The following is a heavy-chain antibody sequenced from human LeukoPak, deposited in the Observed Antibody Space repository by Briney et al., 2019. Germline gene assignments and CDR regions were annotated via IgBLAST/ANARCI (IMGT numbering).Heavy chain of an antibody. CDR1: GFNVSSNY. D-gene: IGHD3-3*01. CDR3: ARDLRKQGFWS. CDR2: IYSGGTT. V-gene: IGHV3-66*01. J-gene: IGHJ4*02. Sequence: GGSLRLSCAASGFNVSSNYMNWVRQAPGKGLEGVSIIYSGGTTDYSDSVKGRFTISRDKSKNALYLQMSSLRAEDTAVYYCARDLRKQGFWSWGQGTLVTVSS.